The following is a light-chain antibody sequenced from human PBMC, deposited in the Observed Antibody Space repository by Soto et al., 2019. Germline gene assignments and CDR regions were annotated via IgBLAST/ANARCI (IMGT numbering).Light chain of an antibody. CDR1: SSDVGSHDL. V-gene: IGLV2-14*02. Sequence: QSVLTQPASVSGSPGQSIAISCTGTSSDVGSHDLVSWYQQQSGKVPKLIIYDVSSRPSGVSNRFSGSKSGNTASLTISGLQAEDEADYYCSSFTSPTTYVFVTGTKVTVL. J-gene: IGLJ1*01. CDR2: DVS. CDR3: SSFTSPTTYV.